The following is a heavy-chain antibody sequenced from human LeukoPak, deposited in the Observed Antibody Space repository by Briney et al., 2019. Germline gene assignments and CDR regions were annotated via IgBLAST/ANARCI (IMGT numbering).Heavy chain of an antibody. J-gene: IGHJ4*02. CDR1: GGSFSGYY. CDR3: ARTRIAARAPLGY. V-gene: IGHV4-34*01. D-gene: IGHD6-6*01. CDR2: INHSGST. Sequence: SETLSLTCAVYGGSFSGYYWSWIRQPPGKGLEWIGEINHSGSTNYNPSLKSRVTISVDTSKNQFSLKLSSVTAADTAVYYCARTRIAARAPLGYWGQGTLSPSPQ.